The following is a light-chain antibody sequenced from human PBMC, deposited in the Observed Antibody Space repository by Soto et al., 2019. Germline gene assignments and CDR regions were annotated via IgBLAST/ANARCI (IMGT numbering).Light chain of an antibody. CDR2: EGT. J-gene: IGLJ1*01. CDR3: CAYVGARSYV. Sequence: QSALTQPASVSLSPGQSITISCTGTNNLVSWYQQHPGKAPNVVLYEGTKRPSGVSNRFSGSNSGSTASLTISGLQAEDEAHYFCCAYVGARSYVFGPGTKVTVL. V-gene: IGLV2-23*01. CDR1: NNL.